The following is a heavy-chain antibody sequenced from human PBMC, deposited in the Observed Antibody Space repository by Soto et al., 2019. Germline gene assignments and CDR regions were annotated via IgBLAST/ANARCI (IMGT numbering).Heavy chain of an antibody. Sequence: GASVKVSCKASGGTFSSYAISWVRQAPGQGFEWMGGIIPIFGTANYAQKFQGRVTITADESTSTAYMELSSLRSEDTAVYYCARVIVTDYDFWSGYLNVWGQGTTVTVSS. CDR1: GGTFSSYA. J-gene: IGHJ6*02. CDR2: IIPIFGTA. D-gene: IGHD3-3*01. V-gene: IGHV1-69*13. CDR3: ARVIVTDYDFWSGYLNV.